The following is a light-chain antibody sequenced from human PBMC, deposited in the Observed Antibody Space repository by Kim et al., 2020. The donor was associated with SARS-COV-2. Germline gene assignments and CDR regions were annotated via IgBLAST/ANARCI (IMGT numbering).Light chain of an antibody. CDR2: GAS. CDR1: ESVNNK. CDR3: QQYNNWPPGDT. J-gene: IGKJ2*01. Sequence: IVMMQSPATLSLSPGERATLSCRASESVNNKLAWYQHRPGQPPRLVISGASTRAAGIPARFSGSGSGTDFTLTISSLQSEDFAVYYCQQYNNWPPGDTFGQGTKLEI. V-gene: IGKV3-15*01.